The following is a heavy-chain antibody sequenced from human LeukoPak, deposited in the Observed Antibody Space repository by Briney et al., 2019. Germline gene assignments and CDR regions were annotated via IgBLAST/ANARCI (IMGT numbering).Heavy chain of an antibody. CDR1: RFTFGNYA. V-gene: IGHV3-64*01. Sequence: GGSLRLSCAASRFTFGNYAMHWVRQAPGKGLEHVSAISSNGGNTHYANSVKGRFTISRDNSKNTLYLQMNSLRAEDTAVYYCASYYGSGSPHDYWGQGTLVTVSS. CDR3: ASYYGSGSPHDY. J-gene: IGHJ4*02. D-gene: IGHD3-10*01. CDR2: ISSNGGNT.